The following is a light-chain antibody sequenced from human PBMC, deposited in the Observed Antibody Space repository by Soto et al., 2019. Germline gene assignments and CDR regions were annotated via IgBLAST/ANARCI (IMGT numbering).Light chain of an antibody. Sequence: QSVLTQPPSVSGNPGQRVTLSCTGSISNIGAGYDVHWNQQLPGTAPKVFIFGTSNRLSGVPDRFSGSKSGTSASLAITGLQAEDEVDYYFQTYDNSLSGLAFCGGTKLTVL. CDR3: QTYDNSLSGLA. V-gene: IGLV1-40*01. CDR1: ISNIGAGYD. J-gene: IGLJ2*01. CDR2: GTS.